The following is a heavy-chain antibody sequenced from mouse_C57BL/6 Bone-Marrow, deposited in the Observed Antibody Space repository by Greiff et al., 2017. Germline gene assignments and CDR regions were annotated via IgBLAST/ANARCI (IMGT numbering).Heavy chain of an antibody. CDR1: GYSITSGYY. CDR2: ISYDGSN. J-gene: IGHJ3*01. CDR3: ARHPPFAY. V-gene: IGHV3-6*01. Sequence: EVKLVESGPGLVKPSQSLSLTCSVTGYSITSGYYWNWIRQFPGNKLEWMGYISYDGSNNYNPSPKNRISITRDTSKNQFCLKLNSVTTEDTATYYWARHPPFAYWGQGALVTVSA.